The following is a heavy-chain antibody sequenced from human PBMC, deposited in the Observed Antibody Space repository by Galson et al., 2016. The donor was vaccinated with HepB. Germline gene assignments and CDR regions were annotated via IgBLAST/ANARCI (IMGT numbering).Heavy chain of an antibody. Sequence: SLRLSCAASGFTFSSYWMSWVRQAPGKGLEWVANIKQDGSEKYYVDSVKGRFTISRDNAKNSLYLQVNSLRAEDTAVYYCAKAPRGPDYNYYGMDVWGQGTTVTVSS. J-gene: IGHJ6*02. V-gene: IGHV3-7*03. D-gene: IGHD3-16*01. CDR1: GFTFSSYW. CDR2: IKQDGSEK. CDR3: AKAPRGPDYNYYGMDV.